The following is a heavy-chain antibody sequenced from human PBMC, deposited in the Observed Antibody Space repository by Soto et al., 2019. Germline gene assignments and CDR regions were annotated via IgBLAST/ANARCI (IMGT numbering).Heavy chain of an antibody. V-gene: IGHV3-33*01. CDR3: ARDPPSGSYYVDGFDY. CDR2: IGYDGSNK. D-gene: IGHD1-26*01. Sequence: QVQLVESGGGVVQPGRSLRLSCAASGFTFSSYGMHWVRQAPGKGLEWVAVIGYDGSNKYYADSVKGRFTISRDNSKNTLHLQMNSLGAEDTAVYYCARDPPSGSYYVDGFDYWGQGTLVTVSS. J-gene: IGHJ4*02. CDR1: GFTFSSYG.